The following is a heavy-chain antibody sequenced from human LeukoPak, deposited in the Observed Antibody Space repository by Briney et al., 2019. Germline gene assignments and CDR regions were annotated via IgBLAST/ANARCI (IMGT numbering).Heavy chain of an antibody. Sequence: PSETLSLTCNVSGDSVSSYYWNWIRQPPGKGLEWIAYIHYSGSTNYNPSLRSRVTISVDTSKNQFSLKLSSVTAADTAVYYCAGIPYCTNGICYRRFHFDYWGPGTLVTVSS. CDR1: GDSVSSYY. V-gene: IGHV4-59*08. J-gene: IGHJ4*02. D-gene: IGHD2-8*01. CDR3: AGIPYCTNGICYRRFHFDY. CDR2: IHYSGST.